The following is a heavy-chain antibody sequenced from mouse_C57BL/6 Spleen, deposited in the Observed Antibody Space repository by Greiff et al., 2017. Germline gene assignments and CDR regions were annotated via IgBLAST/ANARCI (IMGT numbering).Heavy chain of an antibody. CDR3: AVYYDYDGGFAY. D-gene: IGHD2-4*01. V-gene: IGHV1-64*01. J-gene: IGHJ3*01. CDR2: IHPNSGST. Sequence: QVHVKQPGAELVKPGASVKLSCKASGYTFTSYWMHWVKQRPGQGLEWIGMIHPNSGSTNYNEKFNSKATLTVDKSSSTAYMQLSSLTSEDSAVYYCAVYYDYDGGFAYWCQGTLVTVSA. CDR1: GYTFTSYW.